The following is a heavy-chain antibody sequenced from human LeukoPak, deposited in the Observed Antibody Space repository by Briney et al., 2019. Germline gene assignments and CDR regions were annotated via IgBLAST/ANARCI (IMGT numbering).Heavy chain of an antibody. CDR2: IYHSGNT. J-gene: IGHJ5*02. V-gene: IGHV4-30-2*01. D-gene: IGHD3-22*01. CDR3: ARAYRGYYDSSGPFDP. Sequence: SETLSLTCAVSGGSISSGGYSWNWIRQPPGKGLEWIGYIYHSGNTYYNPSLKSRVTISVDRSKNQFSLKLSSVTAADTAVYYCARAYRGYYDSSGPFDPWGQGTLVTVSS. CDR1: GGSISSGGYS.